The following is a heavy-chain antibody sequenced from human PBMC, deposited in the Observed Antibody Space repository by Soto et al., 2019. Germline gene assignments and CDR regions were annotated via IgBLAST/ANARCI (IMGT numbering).Heavy chain of an antibody. D-gene: IGHD2-15*01. Sequence: ASVKVSCKASGYTFTSYAMHWVRQAPGQRLEWMGWINAGNGNTKYSQKFQGRVTITRDTSASTAYMELSSLRSEDTAVYYCARIALDYCSGGSCFLPFDYWGQGXLVTVYS. CDR1: GYTFTSYA. V-gene: IGHV1-3*01. J-gene: IGHJ4*02. CDR3: ARIALDYCSGGSCFLPFDY. CDR2: INAGNGNT.